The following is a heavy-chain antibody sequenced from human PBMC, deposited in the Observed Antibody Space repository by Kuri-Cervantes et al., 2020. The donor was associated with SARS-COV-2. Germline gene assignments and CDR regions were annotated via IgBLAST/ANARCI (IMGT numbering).Heavy chain of an antibody. CDR1: GFTFSGYS. CDR3: AREEGGELGEAFDY. Sequence: GGSLRLSCAASGFTFSGYSMNWIRQAPGKGLEWVASIDSSSYYIYHADSVKGRLTISRDNAMTSLYLQMNSLKPEDTAVYYCAREEGGELGEAFDYWGQGALVTVSS. J-gene: IGHJ4*02. V-gene: IGHV3-21*01. CDR2: IDSSSYYI. D-gene: IGHD7-27*01.